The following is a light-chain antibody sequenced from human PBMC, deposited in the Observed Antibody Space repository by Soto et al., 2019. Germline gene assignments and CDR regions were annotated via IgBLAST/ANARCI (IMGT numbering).Light chain of an antibody. CDR2: AAS. CDR1: QSISSY. Sequence: DLQMTQSPSSLSASVGDRITITCRASQSISSYLNWYQQKLGRAPKLLIHAASNLQSGVPSRFSGSGSGTDFTLTISSLQPEDFATYFCQQSYNTPRTFGQGTKLQIK. J-gene: IGKJ2*01. V-gene: IGKV1-39*01. CDR3: QQSYNTPRT.